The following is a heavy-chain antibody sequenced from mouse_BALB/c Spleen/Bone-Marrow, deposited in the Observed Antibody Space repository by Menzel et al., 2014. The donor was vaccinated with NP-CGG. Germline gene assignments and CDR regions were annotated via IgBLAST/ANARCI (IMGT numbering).Heavy chain of an antibody. Sequence: VQLQQPGPELVKPGASVKMSCKASGYIFTAYVMHWVKQKPGQGLEWIGFFNPYNDDSNYNEKFKGKATLTSDKSSSTAYMELSSLTSEDSAVYYCARHHRYAYYFDFWGQGTPPTASS. CDR2: FNPYNDDS. V-gene: IGHV1-14*01. D-gene: IGHD2-14*01. J-gene: IGHJ2*01. CDR3: ARHHRYAYYFDF. CDR1: GYIFTAYV.